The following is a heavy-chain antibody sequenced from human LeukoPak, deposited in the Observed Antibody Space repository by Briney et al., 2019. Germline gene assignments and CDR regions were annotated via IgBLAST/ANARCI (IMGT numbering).Heavy chain of an antibody. J-gene: IGHJ5*02. Sequence: PSETLSLTCAVYGGSFSGYYWSWIRQPPGKVLEWVGEINHSGSTNYNPSLKSRVTISVDTSKNQFSLKLSSVTAADTAVYYCARGRRIQLWSIHNWFDPWGQGTLVTVSS. V-gene: IGHV4-34*01. CDR1: GGSFSGYY. CDR2: INHSGST. CDR3: ARGRRIQLWSIHNWFDP. D-gene: IGHD5-18*01.